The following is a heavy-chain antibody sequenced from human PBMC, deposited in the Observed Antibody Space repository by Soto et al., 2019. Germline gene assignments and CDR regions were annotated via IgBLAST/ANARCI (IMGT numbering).Heavy chain of an antibody. CDR1: GFDASVNF. J-gene: IGHJ6*02. Sequence: GGSLRLSCAVSGFDASVNFMTWVRQAPGKGLEWVSSINNAFNAFYADSVTGRFTISRDNSKNTLYLQMNSLRVEDTAMYYCVRENYYYGMDVWGQGTAVTVSS. V-gene: IGHV3-66*01. CDR2: INNAFNA. CDR3: VRENYYYGMDV.